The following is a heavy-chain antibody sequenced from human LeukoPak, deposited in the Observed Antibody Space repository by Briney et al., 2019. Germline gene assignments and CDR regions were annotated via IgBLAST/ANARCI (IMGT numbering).Heavy chain of an antibody. CDR1: GYTFTSYD. CDR3: ARGKGRWGHGYNYYFDY. V-gene: IGHV1-46*01. Sequence: ASVEVSCKASGYTFTSYDMHWVRQAPGQGLEWMGTINPSGGSTTYAQKFQGRVTMTTDTSTSTVYMELSSLRSGDTAVYYCARGKGRWGHGYNYYFDYWGQGTLVTVSS. CDR2: INPSGGST. J-gene: IGHJ4*02. D-gene: IGHD5-24*01.